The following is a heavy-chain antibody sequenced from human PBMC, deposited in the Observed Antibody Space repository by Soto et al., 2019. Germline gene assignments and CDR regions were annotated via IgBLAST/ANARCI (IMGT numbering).Heavy chain of an antibody. J-gene: IGHJ4*02. V-gene: IGHV5-51*01. CDR2: IYPGDSDT. Sequence: GESLKISCKGSGYMFSNYWIGWVRQLPWKGLEWMGIIYPGDSDTRYSPSFQGQVTISADKTLDTAYIQWSSLKASETATYFCARHPHPLKWWTGSYALRFDYWGQGSPVTVSS. CDR1: GYMFSNYW. D-gene: IGHD2-15*01. CDR3: ARHPHPLKWWTGSYALRFDY.